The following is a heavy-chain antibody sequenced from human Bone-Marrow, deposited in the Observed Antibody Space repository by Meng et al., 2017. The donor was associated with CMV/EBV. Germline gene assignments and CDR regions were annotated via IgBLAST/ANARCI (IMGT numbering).Heavy chain of an antibody. CDR1: GFTFSSYW. CDR2: IKQDGSDK. CDR3: ARWGIVVAAYNWFDP. V-gene: IGHV3-7*01. D-gene: IGHD6-19*01. J-gene: IGHJ5*02. Sequence: GESLKISCAASGFTFSSYWMSWVRQAAGKGLEWVANIKQDGSDKYYVDSVQGRFTITRENAKNSLYLQMTSLRDEDTAVYYCARWGIVVAAYNWFDPWGQGTLVTVSS.